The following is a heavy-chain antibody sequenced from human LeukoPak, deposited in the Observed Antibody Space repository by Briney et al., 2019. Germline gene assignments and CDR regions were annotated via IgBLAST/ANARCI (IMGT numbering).Heavy chain of an antibody. Sequence: SETLSLTCTVSGDSISSYFWIWIRQPPGKGLEWIGYIYYSGNTNSNPSLKSRVTISLDTSKNQFSLKLSSVTAADTAVYYCARLADTAMAYFDYWGQGTLVAVSS. V-gene: IGHV4-59*12. CDR3: ARLADTAMAYFDY. J-gene: IGHJ4*02. CDR2: IYYSGNT. CDR1: GDSISSYF. D-gene: IGHD5-18*01.